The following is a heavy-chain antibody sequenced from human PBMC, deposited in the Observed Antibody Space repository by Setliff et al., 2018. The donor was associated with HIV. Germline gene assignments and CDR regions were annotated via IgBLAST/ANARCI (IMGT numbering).Heavy chain of an antibody. CDR3: AGCITGTTHWFDP. Sequence: SETLSLTCAVYGGSFSGYYWSWIRQPPGKGLEWIGSMSHSGSTLYNPSLKSRVTISVDTSNNHFSLKLRSVTAADTAVYYCAGCITGTTHWFDPWGQGTLVTV. CDR2: MSHSGST. J-gene: IGHJ5*02. D-gene: IGHD1-20*01. CDR1: GGSFSGYY. V-gene: IGHV4-34*01.